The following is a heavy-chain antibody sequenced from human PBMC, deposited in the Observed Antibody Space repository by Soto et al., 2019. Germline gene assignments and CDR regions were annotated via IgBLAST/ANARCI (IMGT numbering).Heavy chain of an antibody. CDR2: IYYSGST. J-gene: IGHJ4*03. CDR3: ARLAYSSGWYSDY. D-gene: IGHD6-19*01. CDR1: GGSISSSSYY. V-gene: IGHV4-39*01. Sequence: SETLSLTCTVSGGSISSSSYYWGWIRQPPGKGLEWIGSIYYSGSTYYNPSLKSRVTISVDTSKNQFSLKLSSVTAADTAVYYCARLAYSSGWYSDYWGQGTTVTVSS.